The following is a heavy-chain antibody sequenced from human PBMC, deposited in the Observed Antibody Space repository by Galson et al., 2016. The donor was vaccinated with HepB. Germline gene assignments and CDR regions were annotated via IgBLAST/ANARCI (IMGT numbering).Heavy chain of an antibody. V-gene: IGHV3-15*01. D-gene: IGHD2-15*01. CDR2: IKSKTDGGTT. CDR3: STGYCSGGSCYSRFRARHAIDI. J-gene: IGHJ3*02. Sequence: SLRLSCAASGFTLSNAWMSWVRQAPGKGLEWVGRIKSKTDGGTTDYAAPVKGRCTISRDDSKNNLYLQMKSLKSDDTAVYYCSTGYCSGGSCYSRFRARHAIDIWGQETMVTVSS. CDR1: GFTLSNAW.